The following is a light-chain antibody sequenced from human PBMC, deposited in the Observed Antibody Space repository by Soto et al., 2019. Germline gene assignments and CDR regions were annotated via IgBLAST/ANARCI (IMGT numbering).Light chain of an antibody. CDR3: SSFAGDNNFVV. CDR2: EVH. Sequence: QSALTQPPSASGSPGQSVTISCTGTISDVGAHNYVSWYQLHPGKSPKLVISEVHKRPSGVPDRFSGSKSGNTASLTVSGLQAEDEADYYCSSFAGDNNFVVFGGGTKLTVL. CDR1: ISDVGAHNY. V-gene: IGLV2-8*01. J-gene: IGLJ2*01.